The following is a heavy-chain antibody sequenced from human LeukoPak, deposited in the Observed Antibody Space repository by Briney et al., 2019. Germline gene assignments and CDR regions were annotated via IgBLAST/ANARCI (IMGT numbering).Heavy chain of an antibody. CDR2: ISHSGGTT. CDR1: GFTFSSYA. V-gene: IGHV3-23*01. CDR3: ASRGVVTGWYDAFDI. Sequence: GGSLRLSCAASGFTFSSYAMSWVRQAPGKGLEWVSAISHSGGTTYYADSVKGRFTISRDNSKNTLYLQMNSLRAEDTAVYYCASRGVVTGWYDAFDIWGQGTMVTVSS. J-gene: IGHJ3*02. D-gene: IGHD1-14*01.